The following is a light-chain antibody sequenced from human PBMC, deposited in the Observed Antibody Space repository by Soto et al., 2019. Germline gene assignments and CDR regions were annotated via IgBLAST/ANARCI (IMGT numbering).Light chain of an antibody. J-gene: IGKJ1*01. Sequence: DIQMTQSPSTLSASVGDRVTITCRASQSISSWVALYQQKPGKGPTLLIYKASHLESGVPSRFSGSGSGTDFTLTISSLQPGDFATYYCQHYDTYPWTFGHGTKVDIK. CDR3: QHYDTYPWT. CDR1: QSISSW. CDR2: KAS. V-gene: IGKV1-5*03.